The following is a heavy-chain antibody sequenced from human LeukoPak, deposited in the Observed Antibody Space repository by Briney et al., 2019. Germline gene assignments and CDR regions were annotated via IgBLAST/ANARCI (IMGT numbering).Heavy chain of an antibody. D-gene: IGHD4-23*01. Sequence: SGPTLVNPTQTLTLTCTFSGFSLSTSGVGVGWIRQPPGKALEWLALIYWNDEERYSPSLKSRFTTTKDTSKNQVVLTMTNMDPIDTATYFCAHFVGGGNSPLLDYCGQGTLITVSS. J-gene: IGHJ4*02. V-gene: IGHV2-5*01. CDR1: GFSLSTSGVG. CDR2: IYWNDEE. CDR3: AHFVGGGNSPLLDY.